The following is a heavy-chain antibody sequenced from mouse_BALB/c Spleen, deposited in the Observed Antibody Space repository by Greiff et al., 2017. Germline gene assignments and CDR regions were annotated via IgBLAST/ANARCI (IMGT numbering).Heavy chain of an antibody. CDR2: INPSTGYT. J-gene: IGHJ3*01. V-gene: IGHV1-7*01. Sequence: QVQLKESGAELAKPGASVKMSCKASGYTFTSYWMHWVKQRPGQGLEWIGYINPSTGYTEYNQKFKDKATLTADKSSSTAYMQLSSLTSEDSAVYYCARSGEGAWFAYWGQGTLVTVSA. D-gene: IGHD3-2*02. CDR1: GYTFTSYW. CDR3: ARSGEGAWFAY.